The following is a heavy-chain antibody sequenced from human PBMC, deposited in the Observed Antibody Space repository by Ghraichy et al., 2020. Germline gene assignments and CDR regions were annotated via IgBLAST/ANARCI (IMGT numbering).Heavy chain of an antibody. CDR3: ARNMGSGYEPSATDY. D-gene: IGHD5-12*01. CDR2: ISSSGSYI. J-gene: IGHJ4*02. CDR1: GFTFNSYS. Sequence: GESLNISCEGSGFTFNSYSMNWVRQAPGKGLEWVSFISSSGSYIYYADSVKGRFIISRDNTKKSLHLQMNSLRAEDSAIYYCARNMGSGYEPSATDYWGQGTLVAVSS. V-gene: IGHV3-21*01.